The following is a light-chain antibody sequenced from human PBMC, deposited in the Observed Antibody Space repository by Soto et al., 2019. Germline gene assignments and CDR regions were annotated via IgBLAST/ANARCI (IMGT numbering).Light chain of an antibody. V-gene: IGLV2-14*01. J-gene: IGLJ1*01. CDR3: TSYTSSSIFYV. Sequence: QSVLAQPASVSGSPGQSITISCTGTSSDIGGYNFVSWFQHHPGKAPKGMIYEVSNRPSGVSNRFSGSKSGNTASLTISGLQAEDEADYYCTSYTSSSIFYVFGTGTKVTVL. CDR1: SSDIGGYNF. CDR2: EVS.